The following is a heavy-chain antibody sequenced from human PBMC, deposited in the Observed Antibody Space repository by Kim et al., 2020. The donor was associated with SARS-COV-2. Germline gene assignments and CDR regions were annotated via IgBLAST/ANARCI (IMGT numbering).Heavy chain of an antibody. D-gene: IGHD2-21*01. CDR3: ARVGGRGGDCSVFDP. J-gene: IGHJ5*02. Sequence: PSLNSRVTISVDTSKNQFSLKLSSVTAADTAVYYCARVGGRGGDCSVFDPWGQGTLVTVSS. V-gene: IGHV4-59*01.